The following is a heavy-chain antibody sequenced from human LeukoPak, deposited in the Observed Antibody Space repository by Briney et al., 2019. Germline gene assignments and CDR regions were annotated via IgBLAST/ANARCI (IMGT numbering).Heavy chain of an antibody. CDR2: IKPDGSAQ. D-gene: IGHD3-22*01. J-gene: IGHJ5*02. V-gene: IGHV3-7*01. Sequence: GRSLRLSCAASGFTFSNYWMSWVRQAPGKGLEWVATIKPDGSAQYYVDSVKGRFTTSRDNAKNSLFLQINSLRAEDTAVYYCANGGTYSSGPWGQGTLVTVSS. CDR3: ANGGTYSSGP. CDR1: GFTFSNYW.